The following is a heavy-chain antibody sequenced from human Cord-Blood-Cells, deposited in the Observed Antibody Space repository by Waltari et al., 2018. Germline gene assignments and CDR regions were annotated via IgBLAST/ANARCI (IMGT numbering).Heavy chain of an antibody. CDR3: AREVRGYSSSWYDY. D-gene: IGHD6-13*01. CDR1: GFTFSSYW. CDR2: KKQDGSEK. Sequence: EVQLVESGGGLVQPGGSLRLSCAASGFTFSSYWMSWVRQAPGKGLEWRANKKQDGSEKYYVDSVKGRFTIARDNAKNSLYLQMNSLRAEDTAVYYCAREVRGYSSSWYDYWGQGTLVTVSS. J-gene: IGHJ4*02. V-gene: IGHV3-7*01.